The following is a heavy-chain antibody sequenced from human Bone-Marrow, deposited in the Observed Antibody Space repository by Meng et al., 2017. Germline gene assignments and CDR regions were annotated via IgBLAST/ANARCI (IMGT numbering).Heavy chain of an antibody. D-gene: IGHD1-1*01. CDR2: INPDIGGT. Sequence: ASVKVSCKTSGYTFTSYYIHWVRQAPGQGLEWMGWINPDIGGTIYTQKFQGRVTMTRDMSTSTAYMELSRLRSDDTAVYYCARDPGTIWNDDSYYYYGIDVWGQGTMVTVSS. J-gene: IGHJ6*02. CDR3: ARDPGTIWNDDSYYYYGIDV. CDR1: GYTFTSYY. V-gene: IGHV1-2*02.